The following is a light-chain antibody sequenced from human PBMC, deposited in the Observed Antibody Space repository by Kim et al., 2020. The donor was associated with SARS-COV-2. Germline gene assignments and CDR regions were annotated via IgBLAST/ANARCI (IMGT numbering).Light chain of an antibody. J-gene: IGLJ3*02. V-gene: IGLV6-57*01. CDR1: SGRIASNY. CDR2: EDN. Sequence: KKVTIDCTRRSGRIASNYVQWHQQRPGSSPTTVIYEDNQRPSGVPDRFSGSIDSSSNSASLTISGLKTEDEADYYCQSYDSSNLWVFGGGTKLTVL. CDR3: QSYDSSNLWV.